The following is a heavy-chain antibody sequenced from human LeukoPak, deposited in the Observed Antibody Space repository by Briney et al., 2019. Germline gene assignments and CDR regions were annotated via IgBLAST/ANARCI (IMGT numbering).Heavy chain of an antibody. CDR3: ASHETTVVTHSNWFDP. Sequence: PGGSLRLSCAASGFTFSSYSMNWVRQAPGKGLEWVSSISSSSSYIYYADSVKGRFTISRDNAKNSLYLQMNSLRAEDTAVYYCASHETTVVTHSNWFDPWGQGTLVTVSS. CDR1: GFTFSSYS. V-gene: IGHV3-21*01. J-gene: IGHJ5*02. D-gene: IGHD4-23*01. CDR2: ISSSSSYI.